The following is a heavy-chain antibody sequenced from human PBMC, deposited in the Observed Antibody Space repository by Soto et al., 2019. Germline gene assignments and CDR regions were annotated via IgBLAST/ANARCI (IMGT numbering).Heavy chain of an antibody. D-gene: IGHD1-26*01. CDR1: GFTFSDYY. CDR3: ARNSGTETLDY. CDR2: MSSSGSTT. V-gene: IGHV3-11*01. J-gene: IGHJ4*02. Sequence: QVPLVESGGGLVKAGGSLRLSCAASGFTFSDYYMSWIRQAPGKGLEWVSYMSSSGSTTYYADSVKGRFAISRDNAKNSLYLQMNSLSAEDTAVYYCARNSGTETLDYWGQGSLVTVSS.